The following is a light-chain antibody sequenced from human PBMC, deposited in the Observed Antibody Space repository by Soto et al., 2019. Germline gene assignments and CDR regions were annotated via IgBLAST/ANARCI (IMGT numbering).Light chain of an antibody. CDR2: AAS. Sequence: AIRMTQSPSSLSASTGDRVTITCRASQGISSYFDWYQQKPGKAPKLLIYAASTLQSGVPSRFSGSGSGTDFTLTISCLQSEDFATYYCQQYYSYPFTFGPGTKVDIK. J-gene: IGKJ3*01. V-gene: IGKV1-8*01. CDR1: QGISSY. CDR3: QQYYSYPFT.